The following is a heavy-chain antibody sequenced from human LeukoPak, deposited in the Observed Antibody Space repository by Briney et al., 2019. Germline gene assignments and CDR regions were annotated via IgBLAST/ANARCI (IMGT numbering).Heavy chain of an antibody. D-gene: IGHD2-2*01. CDR3: ARSPKTARGYCSSTSCPQGAFDI. J-gene: IGHJ3*02. V-gene: IGHV3-64*01. CDR1: GFTFSSYA. Sequence: GGSLRLSCAASGFTFSSYAMHWVRQAPGKGLEYVSAISSNGGSTYYANSGKGRFTISRDNSKNTLYLQMGSLRAEDMAVYYCARSPKTARGYCSSTSCPQGAFDIWGQGTMVTVSS. CDR2: ISSNGGST.